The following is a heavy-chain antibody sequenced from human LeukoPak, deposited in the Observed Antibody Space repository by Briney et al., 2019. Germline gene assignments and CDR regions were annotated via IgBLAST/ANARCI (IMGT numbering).Heavy chain of an antibody. J-gene: IGHJ3*02. CDR1: GGSISSDTYS. V-gene: IGHV4-30-2*01. CDR2: IYPSGSS. CDR3: ARDPGCISITGTCAAAFDI. D-gene: IGHD1-7*01. Sequence: PSETLSLTCAVSGGSISSDTYSWSWIRQPPGKGLEWIGYIYPSGSSYYNPSLKSRVTISVDTSKNQFSLYVRSVTAADTAVYYCARDPGCISITGTCAAAFDIWGQGTMVTVSS.